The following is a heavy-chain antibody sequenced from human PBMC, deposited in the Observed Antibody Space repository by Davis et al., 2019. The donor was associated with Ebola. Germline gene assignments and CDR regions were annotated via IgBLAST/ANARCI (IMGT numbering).Heavy chain of an antibody. J-gene: IGHJ4*02. CDR2: INPNAGST. Sequence: AASVKVSCKASGYPFTSYYIHWLRQAPGQGLEWMGIINPNAGSTTCAQEFQGRVTMTRDTSTSTVYMDLSSLRSEDTAVYYCARVGHGSGSYLAPDYWGQGTLVTVSS. CDR3: ARVGHGSGSYLAPDY. CDR1: GYPFTSYY. D-gene: IGHD3-10*01. V-gene: IGHV1-46*01.